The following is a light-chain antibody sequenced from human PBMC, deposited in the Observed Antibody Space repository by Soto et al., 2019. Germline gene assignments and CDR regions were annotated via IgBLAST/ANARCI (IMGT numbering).Light chain of an antibody. J-gene: IGLJ1*01. CDR2: EVS. CDR3: CSYAGSNYV. V-gene: IGLV2-23*02. CDR1: SSDVGNYNL. Sequence: SVLTQPASVSGSPGQSITISCTGTSSDVGNYNLVSWYQHHPGKAPKLMIYEVSKRPSGVSNRFSGSKSGDTASLTISGLQAEDEADYYCCSYAGSNYVFGTGTKVTV.